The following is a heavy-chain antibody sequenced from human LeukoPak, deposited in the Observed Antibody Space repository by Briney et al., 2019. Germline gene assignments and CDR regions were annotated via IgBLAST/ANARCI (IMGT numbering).Heavy chain of an antibody. Sequence: KASETLSLTCTVSGGSISSYYWSWIRQPAGKGLEWIGRIYTSGSTNYNPSLKSRVTMSVDTSKNQFSLKLSSVTAADTAVYYCARDGQYYDILTGYYYYYYMDVWGKGTTVTISS. CDR1: GGSISSYY. CDR3: ARDGQYYDILTGYYYYYYMDV. CDR2: IYTSGST. J-gene: IGHJ6*03. V-gene: IGHV4-4*07. D-gene: IGHD3-9*01.